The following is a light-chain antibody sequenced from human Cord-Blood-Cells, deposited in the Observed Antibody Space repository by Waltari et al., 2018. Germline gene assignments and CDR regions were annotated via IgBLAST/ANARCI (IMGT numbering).Light chain of an antibody. CDR2: EVS. Sequence: QSDLTQPPSFSGSPGQSIPISCIGPSSVFRLYNLVSRYQQHPGKAPKLMIYEVSKRPSGVSNRFSGSKSGNTASLTISGLQAEDEADYYCCSYAGSSTLVFGGGTKLTVL. V-gene: IGLV2-23*02. CDR1: SSVFRLYNL. CDR3: CSYAGSSTLV. J-gene: IGLJ2*01.